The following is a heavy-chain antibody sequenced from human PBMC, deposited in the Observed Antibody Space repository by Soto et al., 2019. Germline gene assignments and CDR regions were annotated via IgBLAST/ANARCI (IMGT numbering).Heavy chain of an antibody. Sequence: GASVKVSCKASGXTFTSYAMHWVRQAPGQRLEWMGWINAGNGNTKYSQKFQGRVTITRDTSASTAYMELSSLRSEDTAVYYCASSPGVATILHFYYYGMDVWGQGTTVTVSS. D-gene: IGHD5-12*01. CDR3: ASSPGVATILHFYYYGMDV. CDR2: INAGNGNT. J-gene: IGHJ6*02. V-gene: IGHV1-3*01. CDR1: GXTFTSYA.